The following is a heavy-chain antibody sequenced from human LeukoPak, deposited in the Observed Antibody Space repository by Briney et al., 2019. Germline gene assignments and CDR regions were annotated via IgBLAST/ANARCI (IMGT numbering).Heavy chain of an antibody. CDR1: GYTFTGYH. J-gene: IGHJ4*02. CDR3: ARVYCSSTSCLFDY. V-gene: IGHV1-2*06. D-gene: IGHD2-2*01. Sequence: GASVKVSCKASGYTFTGYHMHWVRQAPGQGLEWMGRINPNSGDTNNAQKFQGRVTMTRDTSISTAYMDLSRLTSDDTAVYYCARVYCSSTSCLFDYWGQGTLVTVSS. CDR2: INPNSGDT.